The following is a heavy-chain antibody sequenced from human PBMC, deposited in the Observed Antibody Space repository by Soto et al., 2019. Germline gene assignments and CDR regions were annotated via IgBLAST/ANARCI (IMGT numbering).Heavy chain of an antibody. D-gene: IGHD3-22*01. CDR2: IKGEADGGTT. CDR1: GFTFDNAW. CDR3: TTGLSNGYYNFDY. J-gene: IGHJ4*02. Sequence: GGSLRLSCAASGFTFDNAWMSWVRQAPGKGLEWVGRIKGEADGGTTDYAAPVKGRITISRDHSKDTLYLRMNSLKTEDTAVYYCTTGLSNGYYNFDYWGQGTPVTVSS. V-gene: IGHV3-15*01.